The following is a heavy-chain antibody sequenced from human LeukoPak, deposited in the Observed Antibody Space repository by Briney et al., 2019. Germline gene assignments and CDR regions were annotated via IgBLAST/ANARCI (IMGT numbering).Heavy chain of an antibody. V-gene: IGHV3-7*03. CDR2: INEDGNEK. CDR1: GFTFSAYW. J-gene: IGHJ5*02. Sequence: GGSLRLPCAAPGFTFSAYWLNWVPQAPGKGLEWVANINEDGNEKYYVDSVKGRFTISRDNAKNSLFLQMNSLRVEDTAVYYCVSGNYGSSWGQGTLVTVSS. D-gene: IGHD3-16*01. CDR3: VSGNYGSS.